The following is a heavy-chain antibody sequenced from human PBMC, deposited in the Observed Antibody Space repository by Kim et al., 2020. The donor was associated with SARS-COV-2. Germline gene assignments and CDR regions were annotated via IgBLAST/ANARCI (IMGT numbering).Heavy chain of an antibody. J-gene: IGHJ6*02. CDR1: GGSFSGYY. D-gene: IGHD6-13*01. Sequence: SETLSLTCAVYGGSFSGYYWSWIRQPPGKGLEWIGEINHSGSTNYNPSLKSRVTISVDTSKNQFSLKLSSVTAADTAVYYCARDFSSSWYAHVGLLYYYGMDVWGQGTTVTVSS. V-gene: IGHV4-34*01. CDR2: INHSGST. CDR3: ARDFSSSWYAHVGLLYYYGMDV.